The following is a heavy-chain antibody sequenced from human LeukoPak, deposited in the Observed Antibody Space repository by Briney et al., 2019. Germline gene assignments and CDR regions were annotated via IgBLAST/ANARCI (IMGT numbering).Heavy chain of an antibody. V-gene: IGHV4-39*01. CDR3: AGGGLLGLLVYFAS. CDR1: GDSIRSSSSY. J-gene: IGHJ4*02. Sequence: SETLSLTCTVSGDSIRSSSSYWGWIRQPPGKGLEWIGSIYYSGSTYYNPSLKSRVTISVDTSKNQFSLTLSSVTAADTAVYYCAGGGLLGLLVYFASWGQGSQVTVSS. D-gene: IGHD2/OR15-2a*01. CDR2: IYYSGST.